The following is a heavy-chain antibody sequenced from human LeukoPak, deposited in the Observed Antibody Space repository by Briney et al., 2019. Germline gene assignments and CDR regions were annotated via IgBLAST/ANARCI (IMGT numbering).Heavy chain of an antibody. CDR1: GGSISSGGYY. D-gene: IGHD1-1*01. J-gene: IGHJ4*02. V-gene: IGHV4-31*03. CDR2: IYYSGST. Sequence: SETLSLTCTVSGGSISSGGYYWSWIRQHPGKGLEWIGYIYYSGSTYYNPSLKSRVTISVDTSKNQFSLKLSSVTAADTAVYYCARVGTRYYFDYWGQGTLVTVSS. CDR3: ARVGTRYYFDY.